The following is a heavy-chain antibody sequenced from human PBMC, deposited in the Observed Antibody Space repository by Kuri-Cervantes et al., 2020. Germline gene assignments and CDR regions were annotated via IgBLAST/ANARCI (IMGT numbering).Heavy chain of an antibody. CDR1: GFTFSSYS. CDR3: ARDSDDKELLWFGELFQDY. Sequence: GGSLRLSCAASGFTFSSYSMNWVRQAPGKGLEWVSYISSSSSTIYYADSVKGRFTISRDNAKNSLYLQMNSLRAEDTAVYYCARDSDDKELLWFGELFQDYWGQGTLVTVSS. CDR2: ISSSSSTI. J-gene: IGHJ4*02. V-gene: IGHV3-48*04. D-gene: IGHD3-10*01.